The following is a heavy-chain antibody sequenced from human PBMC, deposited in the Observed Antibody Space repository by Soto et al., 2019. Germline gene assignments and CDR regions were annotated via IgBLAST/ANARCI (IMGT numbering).Heavy chain of an antibody. D-gene: IGHD2-21*02. V-gene: IGHV3-30-3*01. CDR3: ARDAATGGGDRGMDV. Sequence: GGSLRLSCAASGFTFSSYAMHWVRQAPGKGLEWEAVISYDGSNKYYADSVKGRFTISRDNSKNTLYLQMNSLRAEDTAVYYCARDAATGGGDRGMDVWGQGTTVTVSS. J-gene: IGHJ6*02. CDR1: GFTFSSYA. CDR2: ISYDGSNK.